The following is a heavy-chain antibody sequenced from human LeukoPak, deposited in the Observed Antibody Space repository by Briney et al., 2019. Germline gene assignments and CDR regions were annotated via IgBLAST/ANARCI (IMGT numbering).Heavy chain of an antibody. J-gene: IGHJ6*03. D-gene: IGHD4-11*01. CDR2: IYYSGST. CDR1: GGSISSGGYY. CDR3: ARGRMTTVTLYYYYYYYMDV. V-gene: IGHV4-31*03. Sequence: SETLSLTCTVSGGSISSGGYYWSWIRQHPGKGLEWIGYIYYSGSTYYNPSLKSRVTISVDTSKNQFSLKLSSVTAADTAVYYCARGRMTTVTLYYYYYYYMDVWGKGTTVIVSS.